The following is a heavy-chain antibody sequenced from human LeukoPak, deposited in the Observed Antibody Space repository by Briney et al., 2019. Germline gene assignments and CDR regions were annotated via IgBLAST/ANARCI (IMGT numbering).Heavy chain of an antibody. CDR2: IRYDGSNK. CDR3: ARADIVVVPAAGFDY. Sequence: PGGSLRLSCTASGFTFSRNGMHWVRQAPGKGLEWVAFIRYDGSNKYYADSVKGRFTISRDNSKNTLYLQMNSLRAEDTAVYYCARADIVVVPAAGFDYWGQGTLVTVSS. CDR1: GFTFSRNG. D-gene: IGHD2-2*01. J-gene: IGHJ4*02. V-gene: IGHV3-30*02.